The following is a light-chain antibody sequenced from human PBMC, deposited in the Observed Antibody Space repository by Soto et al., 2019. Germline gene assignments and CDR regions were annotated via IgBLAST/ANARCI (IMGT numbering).Light chain of an antibody. V-gene: IGLV3-25*03. Sequence: SYELTQPPSVSVSPGQTARITCSGDALAKQYAYWYQQKPGQAPVLVIYKGVERPSGIPERFYGSTSGTTVTLTISRVQAEDEADYYCQSADTTGSYVIFGGGTKVTVL. CDR3: QSADTTGSYVI. CDR1: ALAKQY. CDR2: KGV. J-gene: IGLJ2*01.